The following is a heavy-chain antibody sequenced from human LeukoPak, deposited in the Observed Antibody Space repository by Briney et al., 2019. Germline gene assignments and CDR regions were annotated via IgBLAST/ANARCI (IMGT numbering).Heavy chain of an antibody. J-gene: IGHJ3*02. CDR2: IYPGDSDT. V-gene: IGHV5-51*01. CDR3: ATQNTNYYDSSGYPFDI. Sequence: GESLKISCKGSGYSFTSYWIGWVRQMPGKGLEWMGIIYPGDSDTRYSPSFQGQVTISADKSISTAYLQWSSLKASDTAMYYCATQNTNYYDSSGYPFDIWGQGTMVTVSS. D-gene: IGHD3-22*01. CDR1: GYSFTSYW.